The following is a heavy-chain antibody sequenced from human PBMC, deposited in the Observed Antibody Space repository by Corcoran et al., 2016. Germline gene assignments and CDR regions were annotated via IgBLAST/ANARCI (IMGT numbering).Heavy chain of an antibody. D-gene: IGHD2-2*03. CDR1: GYSFTSYW. Sequence: EVQLVQSGAEVKKPGESLKISCKGSGYSFTSYWIGWVRQMPGKGLEWMGIIYPGDSDTRYSPSFQGQVTISADKSISTAYLRWSSLKASDTAMYYCARQLPGYCSSTSCPYGSGSSSASAFDYWGQGTLVTVSS. CDR2: IYPGDSDT. J-gene: IGHJ4*02. CDR3: ARQLPGYCSSTSCPYGSGSSSASAFDY. V-gene: IGHV5-51*01.